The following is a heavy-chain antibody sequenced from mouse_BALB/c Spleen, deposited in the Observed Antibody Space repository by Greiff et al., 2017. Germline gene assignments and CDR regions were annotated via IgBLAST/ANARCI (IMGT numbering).Heavy chain of an antibody. CDR2: IWAGGST. V-gene: IGHV2-9*02. CDR1: GFSLTSYG. CDR3: AREGYYGYDGAY. Sequence: VKLQESGPGLVAPSQSLSITCTVSGFSLTSYGVHWVRQPPGKGLEWLGVIWAGGSTNYNSALMSRLSISKDNSKSQVFLKMNSLQTDDTAMYYCAREGYYGYDGAYWGQGTLVTVSA. D-gene: IGHD2-2*01. J-gene: IGHJ3*01.